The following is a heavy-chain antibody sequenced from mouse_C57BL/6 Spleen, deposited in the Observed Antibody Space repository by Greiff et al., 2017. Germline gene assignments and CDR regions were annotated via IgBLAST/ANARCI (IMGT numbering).Heavy chain of an antibody. J-gene: IGHJ2*01. CDR2: IDPSDSYT. V-gene: IGHV1-69*01. CDR1: GYTFTSYW. CDR3: ARRGTGTSLFDY. Sequence: VKLQQPGAELVMPGASVKLSCKASGYTFTSYWMHWVKQRPGQGLEWIGEIDPSDSYTNYNQKFKGKSTLTVDKSSSTAYMQLSSLTSEDSAVYYCARRGTGTSLFDYWGQGTTLTVSS. D-gene: IGHD4-1*01.